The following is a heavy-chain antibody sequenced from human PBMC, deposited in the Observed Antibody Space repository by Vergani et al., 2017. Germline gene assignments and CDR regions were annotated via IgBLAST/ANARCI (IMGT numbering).Heavy chain of an antibody. J-gene: IGHJ4*02. D-gene: IGHD4-17*01. CDR2: ISYDGSNK. V-gene: IGHV3-30*05. CDR3: ARTDIYGDYSDY. CDR1: GFTFSSYS. Sequence: VQLVESGGGLVQPGGSLRLSCAASGFTFSSYSMNWVRQAPGKGLEWVAVISYDGSNKYYADSVKGRFTISRDNSKNTLYLQMNSLRSEDTAVYYCARTDIYGDYSDYWGQGTLVTVSS.